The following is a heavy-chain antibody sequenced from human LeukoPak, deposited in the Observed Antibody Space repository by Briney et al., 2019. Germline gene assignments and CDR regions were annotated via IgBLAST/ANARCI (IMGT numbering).Heavy chain of an antibody. V-gene: IGHV1-69*06. CDR1: GGTFSSYA. CDR3: ASPRRDTAMARAFDI. CDR2: IIPIFGTA. J-gene: IGHJ3*02. D-gene: IGHD5-18*01. Sequence: ASVKVSCKASGGTFSSYAISWVRLAPGQGLEWMGGIIPIFGTANYAQKFQGRVTITADKSTSTAYMELSSLRSEDTAVYYCASPRRDTAMARAFDIWGQGTMVTVSS.